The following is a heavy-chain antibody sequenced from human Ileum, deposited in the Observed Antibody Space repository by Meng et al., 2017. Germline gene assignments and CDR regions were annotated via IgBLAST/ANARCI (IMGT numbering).Heavy chain of an antibody. V-gene: IGHV4-4*02. CDR3: ASLRYNWNYSADY. CDR2: IYHSGST. Sequence: QVTLQGMCPGPGKPAGTILLTCRVAGGSITSSNGGRSVRQPPGKGLEWIGEIYHSGSTNYNPSLKRRVTISVDKSKNQFSLKLSSVTASDTAVYYCASLRYNWNYSADYWGQGTLVTVSS. J-gene: IGHJ4*02. D-gene: IGHD1-7*01. CDR1: GGSITSSNG.